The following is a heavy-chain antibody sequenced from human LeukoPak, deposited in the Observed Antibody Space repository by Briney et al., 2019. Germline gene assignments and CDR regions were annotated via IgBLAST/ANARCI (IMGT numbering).Heavy chain of an antibody. D-gene: IGHD2-15*01. V-gene: IGHV4-39*07. J-gene: IGHJ4*02. CDR2: FYYSGST. CDR1: GGSISSSNYY. Sequence: SETLSLTCTVSGGSISSSNYYWGWIRQPPGKGLEWIGNFYYSGSTYSNPSLKSRVTISVDTSKNQFSLKLSSVTAADTAVYYCARDFVVEYYFDYWGQGTLVTVSS. CDR3: ARDFVVEYYFDY.